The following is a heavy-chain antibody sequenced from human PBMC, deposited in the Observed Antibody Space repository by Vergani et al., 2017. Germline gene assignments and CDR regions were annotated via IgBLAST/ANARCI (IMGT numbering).Heavy chain of an antibody. CDR1: GFTFDDYT. Sequence: EVQLVESGGGLVQPGGSLRLSCAASGFTFDDYTMHWVRQAPGKGLEWVSGISWNSGSIGYADSVKGRFTISRDNAKNSLYLQMNSLRAEDMALYYCAKGTMVRGPYTGGDAFDIWGQGTMVTVSS. D-gene: IGHD3-10*01. CDR3: AKGTMVRGPYTGGDAFDI. J-gene: IGHJ3*02. V-gene: IGHV3-9*03. CDR2: ISWNSGSI.